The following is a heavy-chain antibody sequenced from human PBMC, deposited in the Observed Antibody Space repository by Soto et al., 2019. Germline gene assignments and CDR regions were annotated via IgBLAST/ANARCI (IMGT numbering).Heavy chain of an antibody. D-gene: IGHD3-9*01. Sequence: QVQLQQWGAGPLRPLETLSLTCGVSGGSFSGYYWAWIRQSPGKGLEWIGEINDRGSINYNPSLKSRVSISVDTSKNHYSLNLRSVTAADTAVYYCARESHDILPGHTWVWYFDLWGRGTLVTVSS. J-gene: IGHJ2*01. V-gene: IGHV4-34*01. CDR2: INDRGSI. CDR3: ARESHDILPGHTWVWYFDL. CDR1: GGSFSGYY.